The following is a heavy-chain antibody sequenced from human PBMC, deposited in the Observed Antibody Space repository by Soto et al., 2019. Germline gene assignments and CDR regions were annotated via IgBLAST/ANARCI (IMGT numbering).Heavy chain of an antibody. CDR1: GGSISSYY. J-gene: IGHJ5*02. CDR2: IYYSGST. D-gene: IGHD6-6*01. CDR3: ARAVDYSSSQNGFDP. V-gene: IGHV4-59*01. Sequence: SETLSLTCTVSGGSISSYYWSWIRQPPGKGLEWIGYIYYSGSTNYNPSLKSRVTISVDTSKNQFSLKLSSVTAADTAVYYCARAVDYSSSQNGFDPWCQGTLVTVS.